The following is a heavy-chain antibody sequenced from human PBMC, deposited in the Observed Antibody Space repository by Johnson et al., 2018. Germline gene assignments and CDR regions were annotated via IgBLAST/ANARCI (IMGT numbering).Heavy chain of an antibody. Sequence: QVQLVQSGGGLVKPGRSLRLSCAASGFTFSSYGMHWVRQAPGKGLEWVAVIWYDGSNKYYADSVKGRFTISRDNSKNTLYLQMNILRAEDTAVYYCARAVDTAMANHEIYYYYYGMDVWGQGTTVTVSS. D-gene: IGHD5-18*01. J-gene: IGHJ6*02. CDR3: ARAVDTAMANHEIYYYYYGMDV. CDR2: IWYDGSNK. CDR1: GFTFSSYG. V-gene: IGHV3-33*01.